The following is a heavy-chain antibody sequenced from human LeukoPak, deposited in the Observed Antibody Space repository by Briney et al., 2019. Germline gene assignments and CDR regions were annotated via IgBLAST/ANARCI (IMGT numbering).Heavy chain of an antibody. Sequence: ASAKVFCKVSGDTLTELYMHWVRQDLGERVEWMGGFDPEDGETIYAQKFQGRVTMTEDTSTDTAYMELSSLRSEDTAMYYCATALVRPFDYWGQGTLVTVSS. D-gene: IGHD2-2*01. V-gene: IGHV1-24*01. CDR2: FDPEDGET. CDR1: GDTLTELY. CDR3: ATALVRPFDY. J-gene: IGHJ4*02.